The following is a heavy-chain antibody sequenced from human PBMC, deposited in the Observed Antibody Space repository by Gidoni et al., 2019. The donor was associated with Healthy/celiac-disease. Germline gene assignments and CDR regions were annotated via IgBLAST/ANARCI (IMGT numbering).Heavy chain of an antibody. CDR1: GGSLSSSSYY. J-gene: IGHJ4*02. CDR2: IYYSGST. Sequence: QLQLQESGPGLVKPSETLSLTCTVSGGSLSSSSYYWGWIRQPPGKGLEWIGSIYYSGSTYYNPSLKSRVTISVDTSKNQFSLKLSSVTAADTAVYYCARDPLEYSSSSPLYYFDYWGQGTLVTVSS. V-gene: IGHV4-39*07. CDR3: ARDPLEYSSSSPLYYFDY. D-gene: IGHD6-6*01.